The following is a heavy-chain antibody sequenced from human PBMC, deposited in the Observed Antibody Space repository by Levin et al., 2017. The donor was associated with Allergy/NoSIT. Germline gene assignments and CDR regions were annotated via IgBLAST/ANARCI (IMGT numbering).Heavy chain of an antibody. CDR2: INHSGST. V-gene: IGHV4-34*01. D-gene: IGHD2-2*01. CDR3: ARCRREVPAGKAMDV. J-gene: IGHJ6*03. Sequence: SETLSLTCAVYGGTFSGYYWSWIRQPPGKGLEWIGEINHSGSTNYNPSLKSRVTISVDTSKNQFSLKLSSVTAADTAVYYCARCRREVPAGKAMDVWGKGTTVTVSS. CDR1: GGTFSGYY.